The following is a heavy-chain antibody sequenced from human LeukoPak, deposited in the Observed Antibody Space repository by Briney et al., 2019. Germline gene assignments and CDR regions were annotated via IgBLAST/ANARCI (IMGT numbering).Heavy chain of an antibody. CDR1: GDSIRTTRY. CDR3: ATQGYNNQTMDV. V-gene: IGHV4-39*01. CDR2: VYFSGGT. D-gene: IGHD5-24*01. Sequence: ASETLSLTCTVSGDSIRTTRYWGWIRQPPGKGLEWIGAVYFSGGTYYNPSLKSRVIISVDTSKNQFSLKLTSVTAADTAVYYCATQGYNNQTMDVWGQGTTVTVSS. J-gene: IGHJ6*02.